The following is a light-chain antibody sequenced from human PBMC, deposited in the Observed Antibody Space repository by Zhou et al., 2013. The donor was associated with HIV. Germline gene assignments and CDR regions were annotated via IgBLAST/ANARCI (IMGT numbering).Light chain of an antibody. CDR3: QQANSFPRT. CDR2: AAS. V-gene: IGKV1-39*01. J-gene: IGKJ1*01. Sequence: DIQMTQSPSSLSASVGDRVTITCRPSQTISSYLNWYQQKPGKAPKLLMYAASNLQSAVPSRFSGSGSGTDFTLTISSLQPEDFATYYCQQANSFPRTFGHGTKVDIK. CDR1: QTISSY.